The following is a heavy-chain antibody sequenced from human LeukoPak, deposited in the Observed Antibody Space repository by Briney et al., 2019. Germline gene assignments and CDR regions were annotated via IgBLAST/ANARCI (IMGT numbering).Heavy chain of an antibody. Sequence: GGSLRLSCAASGFIFSSYAMSWVRQAPGKGLEWASAISGSGGSTYYADSVKGRFTISRDNSKNTLYLQMNSLRAEDTAVYYCALVEYSGYDSYFDYWGQGTLVTVSS. CDR3: ALVEYSGYDSYFDY. V-gene: IGHV3-23*01. D-gene: IGHD5-12*01. CDR2: ISGSGGST. J-gene: IGHJ4*02. CDR1: GFIFSSYA.